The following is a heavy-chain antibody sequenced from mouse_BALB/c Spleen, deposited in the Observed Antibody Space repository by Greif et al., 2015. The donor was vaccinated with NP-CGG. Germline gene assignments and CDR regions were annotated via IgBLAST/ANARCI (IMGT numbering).Heavy chain of an antibody. CDR3: ASPYDYYAMDY. Sequence: VKLMESGPGLVQPSQSLSITCTVSGFSLTSYGVHWVRQSPGKGLEWLGVIWSGGSTDYNAAFISRLSISKDNSKSKVFFKMNSLQANDTAIYYCASPYDYYAMDYWGQGTSVTVSS. CDR2: IWSGGST. J-gene: IGHJ4*01. CDR1: GFSLTSYG. V-gene: IGHV2-2*02.